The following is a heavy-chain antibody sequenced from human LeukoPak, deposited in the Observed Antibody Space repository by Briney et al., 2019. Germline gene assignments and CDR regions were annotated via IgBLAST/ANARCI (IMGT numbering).Heavy chain of an antibody. V-gene: IGHV3-48*01. CDR3: ARISKYSSRYDVT. CDR2: ISRRGETI. D-gene: IGHD6-13*01. CDR1: GFSFSTYS. Sequence: PGGSLRLSCAVSGFSFSTYSWNWVRQTPGKGLEWISYISRRGETIFYADSVKGRFTISRDNVNSFLYLQMNSLRAEDTALYYCARISKYSSRYDVTGAQGTLVTVSS. J-gene: IGHJ4*02.